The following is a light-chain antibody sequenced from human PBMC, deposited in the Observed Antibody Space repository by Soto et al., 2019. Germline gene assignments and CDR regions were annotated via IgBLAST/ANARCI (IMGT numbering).Light chain of an antibody. CDR3: AAWDDSLNGVV. CDR2: SNN. V-gene: IGLV1-44*01. CDR1: SSNIGSNT. Sequence: QSVLTQPPSASGTPGQSATISCSGSSSNIGSNTVNWYQQLPGTAPKLLIYSNNQRPSGVPDRFSGSKSGTSASLAISGLQSEDEADYYCAAWDDSLNGVVFGGRTQLTVL. J-gene: IGLJ2*01.